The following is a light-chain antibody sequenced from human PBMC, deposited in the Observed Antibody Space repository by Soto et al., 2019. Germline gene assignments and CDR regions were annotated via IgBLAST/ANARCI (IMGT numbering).Light chain of an antibody. CDR2: DVS. CDR1: SSDVGGYNY. V-gene: IGLV2-14*01. Sequence: QSALTQPASVSGSPGQSITISCTGTSSDVGGYNYVSWYQQHPGKATKLMIYDVSNRPSGVSNRFSGSKSGNTTSLTNSGLQAEDEADYYCSSYTSSSTRVFGTGTKVTV. J-gene: IGLJ1*01. CDR3: SSYTSSSTRV.